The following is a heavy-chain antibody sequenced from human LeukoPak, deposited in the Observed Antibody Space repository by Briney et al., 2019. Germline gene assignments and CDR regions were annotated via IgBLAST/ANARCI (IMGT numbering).Heavy chain of an antibody. CDR2: ISYDGSNK. CDR1: GFTFSSYA. J-gene: IGHJ3*02. D-gene: IGHD2-2*01. CDR3: ARDRCSSTSCRSHAFDI. V-gene: IGHV3-30*01. Sequence: GRSLRLSCAASGFTFSSYAMHWVRQAPGKGLEWVAVISYDGSNKNYADSVKGRFTISRGNSKNTLYLQLNSLRAEDTAVYYCARDRCSSTSCRSHAFDIWGQGTMVTVSS.